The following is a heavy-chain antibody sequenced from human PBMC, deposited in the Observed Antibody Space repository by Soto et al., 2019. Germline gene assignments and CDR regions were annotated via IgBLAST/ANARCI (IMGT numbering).Heavy chain of an antibody. CDR2: IYYSGST. Sequence: SETLSLTCTVNGGSISSSSYYWGWIRQPPGKGLEWIGSIYYSGSTYYNPSLKSRVTISVDTSKNQFSLKLSSVTAADTAVYYCARPAKIAAAGNWFDPWGQGTLVTVSS. J-gene: IGHJ5*02. D-gene: IGHD6-13*01. CDR3: ARPAKIAAAGNWFDP. V-gene: IGHV4-39*01. CDR1: GGSISSSSYY.